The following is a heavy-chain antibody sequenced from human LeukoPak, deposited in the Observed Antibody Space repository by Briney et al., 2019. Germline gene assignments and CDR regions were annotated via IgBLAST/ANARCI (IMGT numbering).Heavy chain of an antibody. CDR3: ARTTSLTASGYDY. D-gene: IGHD4-17*01. V-gene: IGHV1-8*03. J-gene: IGHJ4*02. Sequence: GASVKVSCKTSGYTFTSYHINWVRQATGQGLEWMGWMNSYSGDRGYAQKFQGRVSITSDTSISTAYMELSSLRSEDTAVYFCARTTSLTASGYDYWGQGTLVTVSS. CDR2: MNSYSGDR. CDR1: GYTFTSYH.